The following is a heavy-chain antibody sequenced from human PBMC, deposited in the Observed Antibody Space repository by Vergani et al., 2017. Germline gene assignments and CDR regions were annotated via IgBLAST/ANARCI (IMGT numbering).Heavy chain of an antibody. V-gene: IGHV3-21*05. CDR2: ISSSGSTI. CDR3: ARDLEYCSSTSCYTAYYYYMDV. CDR1: GFTFSSYS. Sequence: EVQLVESGGGLVKPGGSLRLSCAASGFTFSSYSMNWVRQAPGKGLEWVSYISSSGSTIYYADSVKGRFTISRDNAKNSLYLQMNSLRAEDTAVYYCARDLEYCSSTSCYTAYYYYMDVWGKGTTVTVSS. J-gene: IGHJ6*03. D-gene: IGHD2-2*02.